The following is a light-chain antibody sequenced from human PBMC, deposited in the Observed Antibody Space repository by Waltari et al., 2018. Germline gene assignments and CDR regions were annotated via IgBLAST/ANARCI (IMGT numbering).Light chain of an antibody. CDR2: DVS. J-gene: IGLJ2*01. CDR1: SNDIGSYNY. Sequence: QSALTQPASVSGSPGQSITLSCSGTSNDIGSYNYNSWYQQHPGRAPKLMIYDVSDRPSGLSDRFSGSKSGNTASLSISGLQAEDEADYYCSSYTSSGTLVFGGGTKLTVL. CDR3: SSYTSSGTLV. V-gene: IGLV2-14*03.